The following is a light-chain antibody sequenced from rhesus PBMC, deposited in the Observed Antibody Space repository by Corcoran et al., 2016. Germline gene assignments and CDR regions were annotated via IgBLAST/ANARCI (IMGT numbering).Light chain of an antibody. CDR1: QSVSSY. J-gene: IGKJ4*01. V-gene: IGKV3S9*01. Sequence: EIVMTQSPATLSLSPGERATLSCRASQSVSSYVAWYQQKPEQAPRLLIYGASSRATGIPDRFSGRGSWTDFTLTISGLEPEDFAVYFCQQYSDWPLTFGGGTKVDIK. CDR2: GAS. CDR3: QQYSDWPLT.